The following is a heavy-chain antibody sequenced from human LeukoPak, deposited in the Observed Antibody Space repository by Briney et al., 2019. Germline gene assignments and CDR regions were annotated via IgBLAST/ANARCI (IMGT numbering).Heavy chain of an antibody. J-gene: IGHJ3*02. CDR2: IYTSGST. Sequence: PSETLSLTCTVSGGSISSYYWSWIRQPAGQGLEWIGRIYTSGSTNYNPSLKSRVTMSVDTSKNQFSLKLSSVPAADTAVYYCARDNGRSWPRGTAFDSWGQGTMVTVSS. CDR1: GGSISSYY. V-gene: IGHV4-4*07. D-gene: IGHD6-13*01. CDR3: ARDNGRSWPRGTAFDS.